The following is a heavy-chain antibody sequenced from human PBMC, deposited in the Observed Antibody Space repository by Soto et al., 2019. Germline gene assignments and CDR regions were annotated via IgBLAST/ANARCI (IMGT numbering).Heavy chain of an antibody. CDR3: ARLSSDYGDYYFDY. D-gene: IGHD4-17*01. J-gene: IGHJ4*02. Sequence: ASETLSLTCTVSGVSISSSSYYWGWIRQPPGKGLEWIASIYYSGSTYYNPSLKSRVTISVDTSKNQFSLKLNSVTAADTAVYYCARLSSDYGDYYFDYWGQGTLVTVSS. V-gene: IGHV4-39*01. CDR1: GVSISSSSYY. CDR2: IYYSGST.